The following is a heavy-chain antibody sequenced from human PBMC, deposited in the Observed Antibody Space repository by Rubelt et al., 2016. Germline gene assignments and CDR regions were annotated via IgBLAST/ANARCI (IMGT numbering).Heavy chain of an antibody. J-gene: IGHJ4*02. V-gene: IGHV4-39*07. Sequence: GGSISSSSYYWGWIRQPPGKGLEWIGSIYYSGSTYYNPSLKSRVTISVDTSKNQFSLKLSSVTAADTAVYYCARGEGYYDSSGYFDYWGQGTLVTVSS. CDR2: IYYSGST. D-gene: IGHD3-22*01. CDR1: GGSISSSSYY. CDR3: ARGEGYYDSSGYFDY.